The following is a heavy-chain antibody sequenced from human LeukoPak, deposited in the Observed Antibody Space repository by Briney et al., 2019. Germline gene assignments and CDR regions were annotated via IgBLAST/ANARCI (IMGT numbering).Heavy chain of an antibody. CDR3: AREDLKLPHNWFDP. CDR2: ITSAGDT. V-gene: IGHV4-4*07. Sequence: SETLSLTCTVSGGSISPYSWSWIRQPAGKGLEWIGRITSAGDTVYNPSLRGRVTMSLDTSKNQFSLILNSVTASDTALYYCAREDLKLPHNWFDPWGQGTLVTVSS. J-gene: IGHJ5*02. CDR1: GGSISPYS.